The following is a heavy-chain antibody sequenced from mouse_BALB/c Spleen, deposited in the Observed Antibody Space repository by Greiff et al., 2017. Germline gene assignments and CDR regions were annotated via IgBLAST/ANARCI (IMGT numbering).Heavy chain of an antibody. D-gene: IGHD1-1*01. J-gene: IGHJ2*01. CDR2: IDPETGGT. Sequence: VQLQQSGAELVRPGASVTLSCKASGYTFTDYEMHWVKQTPVHGLDWIGAIDPETGGTAYNQKFKGKATLTADKSSSTAYMELRSLTSEDSAVYYCTRNYGPYCDYWGQGTTLTVSS. CDR3: TRNYGPYCDY. V-gene: IGHV1-15*01. CDR1: GYTFTDYE.